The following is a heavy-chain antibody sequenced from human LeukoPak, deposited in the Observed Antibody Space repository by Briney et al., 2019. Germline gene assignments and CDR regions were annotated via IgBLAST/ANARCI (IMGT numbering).Heavy chain of an antibody. Sequence: PGGSLRLSCAASGLTFSSYAMSWVCQAPGKGLEWVSVISGSGDSAYYADSVKGRFTISRDNSKNTLYLQMNSLRAEDTAIYYCAKTSSTSCYSCVFDYWGQGTLVTVSS. V-gene: IGHV3-23*01. D-gene: IGHD2-2*01. CDR2: ISGSGDSA. J-gene: IGHJ4*02. CDR3: AKTSSTSCYSCVFDY. CDR1: GLTFSSYA.